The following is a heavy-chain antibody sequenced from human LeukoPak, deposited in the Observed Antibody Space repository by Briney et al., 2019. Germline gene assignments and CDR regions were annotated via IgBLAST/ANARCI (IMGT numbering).Heavy chain of an antibody. J-gene: IGHJ4*01. V-gene: IGHV4-39*07. Sequence: SETLSLTCTVSGGSINSYYWGWIRQPPGKGLEWIGSIYHSGSTYYNPSLKSRVTISVDTSKNQFSLKLSSVTAADTAVYYCARRAGAYSHPYDYWGQGTLVTVSS. CDR2: IYHSGST. D-gene: IGHD4/OR15-4a*01. CDR1: GGSINSYY. CDR3: ARRAGAYSHPYDY.